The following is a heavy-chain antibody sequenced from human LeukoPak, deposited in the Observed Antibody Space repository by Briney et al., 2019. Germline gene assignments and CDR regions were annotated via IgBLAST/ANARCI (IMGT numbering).Heavy chain of an antibody. V-gene: IGHV3-7*05. CDR2: VNTDGSGT. J-gene: IGHJ4*02. CDR3: SRAEDY. Sequence: GGSLRLSCAASGFTFSGNWMSWVRQAPGRGLGWVASVNTDGSGTHYVDSVKGRFTISRDNANNALFMQMNNLRTEDTAVYYCSRAEDYWGQGALVTVSS. CDR1: GFTFSGNW.